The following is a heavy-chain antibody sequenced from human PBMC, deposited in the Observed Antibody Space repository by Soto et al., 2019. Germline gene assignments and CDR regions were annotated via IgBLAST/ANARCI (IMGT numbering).Heavy chain of an antibody. V-gene: IGHV3-13*01. J-gene: IGHJ4*02. CDR1: GFIFSTYD. D-gene: IGHD3-9*01. CDR3: ASAMAVDPIDY. Sequence: EVQLVESGGGLVQPGGSLRLSCAGSGFIFSTYDMRWVRQTAGKRLERVSSIGVGGDTYYEDSVKGRFTTFRENAKNSLDLQMNSLRVGDTAIYYCASAMAVDPIDYWGQGALVTVPS. CDR2: IGVGGDT.